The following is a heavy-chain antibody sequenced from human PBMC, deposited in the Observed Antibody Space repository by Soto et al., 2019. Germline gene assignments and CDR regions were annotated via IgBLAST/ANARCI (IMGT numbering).Heavy chain of an antibody. CDR3: ARLPTVPSGYDSDFDFVSGYYYYMDV. V-gene: IGHV3-33*01. Sequence: GGSLRLSCAASGFTFSSYGMHWVRQAPGKGLEWVAVIWYDGSNKYYADSVKGRFTISRDNSKNTLYLQMNSLRAEDTAVYYCARLPTVPSGYDSDFDFVSGYYYYMDVWGKGTTVTVSS. D-gene: IGHD5-12*01. CDR1: GFTFSSYG. CDR2: IWYDGSNK. J-gene: IGHJ6*03.